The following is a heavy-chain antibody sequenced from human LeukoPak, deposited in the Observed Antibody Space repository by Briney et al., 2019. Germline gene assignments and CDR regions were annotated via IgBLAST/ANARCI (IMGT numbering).Heavy chain of an antibody. Sequence: RRSLRLSCAASGFTFSSYAMHWVRQAPGKGLEWVAVISYDGSNKYYADSVKGRFTISRDNSKNTLYLQMNSLRAEDTAVYYCARDLYYYGSGSSTSYYYYYGMDVWGQGTTVTVSS. CDR1: GFTFSSYA. CDR2: ISYDGSNK. J-gene: IGHJ6*02. CDR3: ARDLYYYGSGSSTSYYYYYGMDV. D-gene: IGHD3-10*01. V-gene: IGHV3-30*04.